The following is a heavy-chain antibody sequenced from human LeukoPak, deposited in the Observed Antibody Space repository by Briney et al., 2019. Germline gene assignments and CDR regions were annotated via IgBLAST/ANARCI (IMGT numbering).Heavy chain of an antibody. CDR1: GFTFSSYS. V-gene: IGHV3-21*01. CDR2: ISSGSSYI. D-gene: IGHD3-22*01. Sequence: GGSLRLSCAASGFTFSSYSMNWVRQAPGKGLEWVSSISSGSSYIYYADSVKGRFTIYRDNAKNSLYLQMNSLRAEDTAVYYCARASDSSGYYSYFDHWGQGTLVTVSS. CDR3: ARASDSSGYYSYFDH. J-gene: IGHJ1*01.